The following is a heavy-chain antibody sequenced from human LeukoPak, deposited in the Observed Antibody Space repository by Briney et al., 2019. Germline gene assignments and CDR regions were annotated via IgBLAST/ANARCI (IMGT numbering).Heavy chain of an antibody. J-gene: IGHJ6*02. CDR2: FYSGGDR. CDR1: GFTVSTNY. CDR3: AAAADRYYYYGMDV. D-gene: IGHD6-25*01. V-gene: IGHV3-53*01. Sequence: PGGSLRLSCAASGFTVSTNYMSWVRQAPGKGLEWVSVFYSGGDRYYADSVKGRFTISRDNSKNTLYLQMSSLRADDTAVYYCAAAADRYYYYGMDVWGQGTTVTVSS.